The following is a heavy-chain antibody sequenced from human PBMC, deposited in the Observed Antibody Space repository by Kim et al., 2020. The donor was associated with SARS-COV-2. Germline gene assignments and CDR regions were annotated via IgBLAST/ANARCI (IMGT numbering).Heavy chain of an antibody. CDR3: SREKRKWFRESYYFDY. Sequence: SETLSLTCAIYGGAFSGYYWSWIRQPPGKGLEWIGEINHSGSTNYNPSLKSRVTISVDTSKNQFSLKLSSVTAADTAAYYCSREKRKWFRESYYFDYWG. J-gene: IGHJ4*01. D-gene: IGHD3-10*01. V-gene: IGHV4-34*01. CDR1: GGAFSGYY. CDR2: INHSGST.